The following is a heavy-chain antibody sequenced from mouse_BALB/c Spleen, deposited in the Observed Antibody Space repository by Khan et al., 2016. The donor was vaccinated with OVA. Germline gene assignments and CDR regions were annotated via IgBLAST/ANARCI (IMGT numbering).Heavy chain of an antibody. CDR2: INPSTGGT. V-gene: IGHV1S81*02. CDR3: TRSGYGTFAY. Sequence: VQLQQSGAELVKPGASVRLSCKASGYTFTSYYLYWVKQRPGHGLEWIGDINPSTGGTNCNEKFKSKATLTVDKSSSTAYMQLSSLTSEDSAVYYCTRSGYGTFAYWGQGTLVTVS. CDR1: GYTFTSYY. J-gene: IGHJ3*01. D-gene: IGHD2-1*01.